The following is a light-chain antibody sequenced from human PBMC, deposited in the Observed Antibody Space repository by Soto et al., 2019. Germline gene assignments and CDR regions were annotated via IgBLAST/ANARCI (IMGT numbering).Light chain of an antibody. CDR1: SSNIGRNI. Sequence: QAVVTQPPSASGLPGQRVTISCSGSSSNIGRNIVNWYQQVPGTAPKLIIYGSHQRPSGVSDRFSGSKSGTSASLTISGLQAEDEAEYYCCSYVGATTYVFGSGTKLTVL. CDR3: CSYVGATTYV. CDR2: GSH. J-gene: IGLJ1*01. V-gene: IGLV1-44*01.